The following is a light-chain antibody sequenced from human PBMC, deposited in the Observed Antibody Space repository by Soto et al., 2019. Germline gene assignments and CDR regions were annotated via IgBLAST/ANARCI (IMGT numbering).Light chain of an antibody. CDR1: QTVGDN. V-gene: IGKV3-15*01. CDR2: GAS. CDR3: QQLTNFRFT. J-gene: IGKJ2*01. Sequence: ETAMTQSPVTLSLSPGERATLSCRASQTVGDNVAWYRQKPGQPPSLLIYGASTRAPGVPARFSGSGSGTDFILTISSLQSEDFATYYCQQLTNFRFTFGQGTKLDIK.